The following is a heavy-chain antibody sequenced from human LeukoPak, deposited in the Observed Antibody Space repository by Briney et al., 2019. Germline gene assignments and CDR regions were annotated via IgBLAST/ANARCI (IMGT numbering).Heavy chain of an antibody. D-gene: IGHD2-8*01. Sequence: PSGTLSLACAVSGGSISSSNWWSWVRQPPGKGLEWIGEIYHSGSTNYNPSLKSRVTISVDTSKNQFSLKLSSVTAADTAVYYCARDRPRMLGQVLNYYYYMDVWGKGTTVTVSS. CDR3: ARDRPRMLGQVLNYYYYMDV. CDR2: IYHSGST. V-gene: IGHV4-4*02. CDR1: GGSISSSNW. J-gene: IGHJ6*03.